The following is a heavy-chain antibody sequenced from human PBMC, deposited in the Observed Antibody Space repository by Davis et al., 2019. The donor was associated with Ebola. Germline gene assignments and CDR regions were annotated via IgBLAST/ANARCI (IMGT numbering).Heavy chain of an antibody. D-gene: IGHD5-24*01. J-gene: IGHJ6*02. CDR3: VRDAGDGHRDGPYGMDV. V-gene: IGHV4-59*01. CDR2: IYYSGRT. CDR1: GGYISNYY. Sequence: PSETLSLTCPVPGGYISNYYWTWIRQPPGKGLEWIGYIYYSGRTNSNPSLKSRVTLSVDTPKNQFSLKLRSVTAADTAVYYCVRDAGDGHRDGPYGMDVWGQGTTVTVSS.